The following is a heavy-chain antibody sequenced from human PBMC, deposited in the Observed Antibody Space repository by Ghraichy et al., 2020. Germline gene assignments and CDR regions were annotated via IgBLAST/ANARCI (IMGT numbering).Heavy chain of an antibody. CDR3: ARSSFHYYGMDV. V-gene: IGHV4-39*01. CDR2: IYSTANT. D-gene: IGHD6-6*01. CDR1: GDSITLSGYY. Sequence: SETPSLTCTVSGDSITLSGYYWGWIRQPPGKELVGIGTIYSTANTYSHPSIKSPFTLSVDTSKNQFSLKLTTASAADTAVYYCARSSFHYYGMDVWGQRTTVTV. J-gene: IGHJ6*02.